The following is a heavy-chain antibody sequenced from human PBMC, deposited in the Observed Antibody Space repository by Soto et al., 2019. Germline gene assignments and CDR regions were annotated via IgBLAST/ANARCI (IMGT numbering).Heavy chain of an antibody. CDR1: GYTFTRYY. J-gene: IGHJ4*02. CDR2: INPSGGST. D-gene: IGHD2-2*01. CDR3: ARDWKVYCSSTSCSNFDY. V-gene: IGHV1-46*01. Sequence: ASVKVSFKASGYTFTRYYMHWVRQAPGQGLEWMGIINPSGGSTSYAQKFQGRVTMTRDTSTSTVYMELSSLRSEDTAVYYCARDWKVYCSSTSCSNFDYWGQGTLVTVSS.